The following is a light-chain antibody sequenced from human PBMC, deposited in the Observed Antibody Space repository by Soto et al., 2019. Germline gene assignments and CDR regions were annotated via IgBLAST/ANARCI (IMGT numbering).Light chain of an antibody. CDR1: QSISSW. J-gene: IGKJ3*01. V-gene: IGKV1-5*01. CDR2: DAS. CDR3: QQYNSYSGFT. Sequence: DVQMTQSPSTLHASVGDRVTITCRASQSISSWLAWYQQKPGKAPKLLIYDASSLESGVPSRFSGSGSGTEFTLTISSLQPDDFATYYCQQYNSYSGFTFGPGTKVDIK.